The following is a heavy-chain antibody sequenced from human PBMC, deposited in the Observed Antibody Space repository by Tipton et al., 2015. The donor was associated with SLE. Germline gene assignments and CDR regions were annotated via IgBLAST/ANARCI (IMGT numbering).Heavy chain of an antibody. D-gene: IGHD1-26*01. CDR3: ARDRIGGSYSYYGMDV. Sequence: SLRLSCAASGFTVSSNYMSWVRQAPGKGLEWVSVIYSGGSTYYADSVKGRFTISRDNSKNTLYLQMNSLRAEDTAVYYCARDRIGGSYSYYGMDVWGQGTPVTVSS. J-gene: IGHJ6*02. CDR2: IYSGGST. V-gene: IGHV3-66*02. CDR1: GFTVSSNY.